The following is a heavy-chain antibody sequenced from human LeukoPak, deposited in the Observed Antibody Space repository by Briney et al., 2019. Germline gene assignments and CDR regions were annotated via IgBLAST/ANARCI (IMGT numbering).Heavy chain of an antibody. Sequence: SGPALVKPTQTLTLTCTLSGFSFNHILMSVAWVRQPPGKALEWLARIDYDGDTVYTASLKTRLAISKGPSNTQVVLKMTNMDPVDTATYYCARIRGPVGSNWFRTTGYFDFWGQGSLVTVSS. V-gene: IGHV2-70*17. J-gene: IGHJ4*02. CDR3: ARIRGPVGSNWFRTTGYFDF. D-gene: IGHD1-1*01. CDR1: GFSFNHILMS. CDR2: IDYDGDT.